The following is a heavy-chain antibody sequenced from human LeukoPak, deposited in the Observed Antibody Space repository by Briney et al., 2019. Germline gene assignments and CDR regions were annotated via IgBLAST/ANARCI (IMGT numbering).Heavy chain of an antibody. CDR1: GFTFSNYA. J-gene: IGHJ4*02. CDR2: ISGSGDST. CDR3: ANALTLVRGVIAPLDY. V-gene: IGHV3-23*01. Sequence: GGSLRLSCAASGFTFSNYAMSWVRLAPGKGLEWVSAISGSGDSTYYADSLKGRFTISRDNSKNTLYLQINSLRVEDTAVYRCANALTLVRGVIAPLDYWGQGTLVTVSS. D-gene: IGHD3-10*01.